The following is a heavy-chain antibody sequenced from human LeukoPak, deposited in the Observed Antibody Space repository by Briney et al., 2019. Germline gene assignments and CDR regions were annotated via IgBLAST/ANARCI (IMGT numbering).Heavy chain of an antibody. CDR1: GGSFSGYY. J-gene: IGHJ4*02. V-gene: IGHV4-34*01. D-gene: IGHD6-19*01. CDR2: INHSGST. Sequence: SETLSLTCAVYGGSFSGYYWSWIRQPLGKGLEWIGEINHSGSTNYNPSLKSRVTISVDTSKNQFSLKLSSVTAADTAVYYCARSTPKYSSGQFDYWGQGTLVTVSS. CDR3: ARSTPKYSSGQFDY.